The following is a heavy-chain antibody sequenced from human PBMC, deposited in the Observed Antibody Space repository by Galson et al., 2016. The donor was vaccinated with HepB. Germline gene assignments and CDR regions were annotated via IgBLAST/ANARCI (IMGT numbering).Heavy chain of an antibody. V-gene: IGHV4-34*01. CDR1: GASISGYY. D-gene: IGHD1-1*01. CDR3: ARGSGNWPAGAFDI. J-gene: IGHJ3*02. CDR2: INHSGGT. Sequence: SETLSLTCGVYGASISGYYWSWIRQPPGKGLDWIGEINHSGGTNHNPSLKSRVTISVDTSKNQFSLKLKSVNAADTAVYYCARGSGNWPAGAFDIWGPGTVLTVSS.